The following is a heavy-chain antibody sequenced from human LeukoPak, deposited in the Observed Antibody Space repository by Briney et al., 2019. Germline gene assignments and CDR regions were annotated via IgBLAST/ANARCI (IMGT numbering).Heavy chain of an antibody. CDR2: IYHSGST. CDR3: ARHNDYYVVGGMDV. V-gene: IGHV4-30-2*01. D-gene: IGHD3-10*02. Sequence: SETLSLTCTVSGGSISSGGYYWSWIRQPPGKGLEWIGYIYHSGSTYYNPSLKSRVTISVDRSKNQFSLKLSSVTAADTAVYYCARHNDYYVVGGMDVWGQGTTVTVSS. J-gene: IGHJ6*02. CDR1: GGSISSGGYY.